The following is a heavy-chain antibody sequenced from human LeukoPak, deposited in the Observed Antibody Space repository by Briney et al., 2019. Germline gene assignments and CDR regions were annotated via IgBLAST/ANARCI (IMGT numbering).Heavy chain of an antibody. CDR1: GFTFSNYA. V-gene: IGHV3-23*01. J-gene: IGHJ4*02. Sequence: GGSLRLSCAASGFTFSNYAMSWVRQAPGKGLEWVSNISGSGSGGGTYYADSVKGRFTISRDNSKNTLYLQMNSLRAEDTAVYYCAKSGLNRFDYWGQGTLVTVSS. D-gene: IGHD2-15*01. CDR3: AKSGLNRFDY. CDR2: ISGSGSGGGT.